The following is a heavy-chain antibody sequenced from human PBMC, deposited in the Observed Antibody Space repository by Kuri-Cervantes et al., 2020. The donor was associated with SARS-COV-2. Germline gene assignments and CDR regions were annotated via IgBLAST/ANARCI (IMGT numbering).Heavy chain of an antibody. Sequence: GGSLRLSCAASGFTFSSYDMHWVRQATGKGLEWVSAIGTAGDTYYPGSVKGRFTISRDNAKNSLYLQMNSLRAEDTAVYYCARDPSTSSRWYLFDPWGQGTLVTVSS. D-gene: IGHD6-13*01. J-gene: IGHJ5*02. CDR1: GFTFSSYD. V-gene: IGHV3-13*01. CDR3: ARDPSTSSRWYLFDP. CDR2: IGTAGDT.